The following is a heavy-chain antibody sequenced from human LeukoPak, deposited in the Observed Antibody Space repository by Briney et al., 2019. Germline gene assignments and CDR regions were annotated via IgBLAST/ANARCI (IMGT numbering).Heavy chain of an antibody. CDR2: ISSSSSYI. D-gene: IGHD2-21*02. J-gene: IGHJ4*02. Sequence: GGSLRLSCAASGFTFSSYSMNWDRQAPGKGLAGVSSISSSSSYIYYADSVKGRFTISRDNAKNSLYLQMNSLRAEDTAVYYCARGRGHIVVVTSDYWGQGTLVTVSS. V-gene: IGHV3-21*01. CDR3: ARGRGHIVVVTSDY. CDR1: GFTFSSYS.